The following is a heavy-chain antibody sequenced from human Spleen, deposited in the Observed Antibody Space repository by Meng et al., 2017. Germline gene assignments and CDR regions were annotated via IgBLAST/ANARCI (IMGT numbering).Heavy chain of an antibody. Sequence: QVQRQGSGPGLVKPSQTLSLTCTVSGGSISSGGYYWSWIRQHPGKGLEWIGYIYYSGSTYYNPSLKSLVTISVDTSQNNLSLKLSSVTAADSAVYYCARGPTTMAHDFDYWGQGTLVTVSS. CDR1: GGSISSGGYY. J-gene: IGHJ4*02. D-gene: IGHD4-11*01. V-gene: IGHV4-31*01. CDR3: ARGPTTMAHDFDY. CDR2: IYYSGST.